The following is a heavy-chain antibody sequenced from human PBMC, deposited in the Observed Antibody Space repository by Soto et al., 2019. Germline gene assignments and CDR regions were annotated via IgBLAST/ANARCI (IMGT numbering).Heavy chain of an antibody. CDR3: ASGIQLWLRRINNGYSG. CDR1: GGTFSTYA. CDR2: IIPMFGTA. V-gene: IGHV1-69*12. Sequence: QVQLVQSGAEVKKPESSVKVSCKAPGGTFSTYAISWVRQAPGQGLEWMGGIIPMFGTANYAQRFQDRVTINADESTNTVYMELSSLRSEDTAVYFCASGIQLWLRRINNGYSGWGKGTLVTVS. J-gene: IGHJ4*02. D-gene: IGHD5-18*01.